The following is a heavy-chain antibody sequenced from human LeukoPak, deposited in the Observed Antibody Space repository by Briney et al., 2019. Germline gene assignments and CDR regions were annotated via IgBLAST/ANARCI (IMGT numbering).Heavy chain of an antibody. Sequence: LSETLSLTCTVSGGSISSYYWSWIRQPPGKGLEWIGYIYYSGSTNYNPSLKSRVTISVDTSKNQFSLKLSSVTAADTAVYYCARGTEWYSSSWYYFDYWGQGTLVTVSS. CDR2: IYYSGST. D-gene: IGHD6-13*01. CDR3: ARGTEWYSSSWYYFDY. CDR1: GGSISSYY. J-gene: IGHJ4*02. V-gene: IGHV4-59*01.